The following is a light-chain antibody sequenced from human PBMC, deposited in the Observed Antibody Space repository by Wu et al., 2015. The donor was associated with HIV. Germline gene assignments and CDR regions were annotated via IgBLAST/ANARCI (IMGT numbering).Light chain of an antibody. CDR2: GAS. V-gene: IGKV3-20*01. CDR1: ESIGSSS. J-gene: IGKJ1*01. Sequence: EMVLTQSPGTLSLSPGERATLSCRVSESIGSSSLAWYQQKPGQAPRLLIYGASSRATGIPDRLSGSGSGADFTLTISRLEPEDFAVYYCQQYGSSPAFGQGTKVEIK. CDR3: QQYGSSPA.